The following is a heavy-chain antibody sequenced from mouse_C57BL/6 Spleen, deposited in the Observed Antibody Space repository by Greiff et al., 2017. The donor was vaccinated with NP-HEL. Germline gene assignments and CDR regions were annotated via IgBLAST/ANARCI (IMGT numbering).Heavy chain of an antibody. V-gene: IGHV3-8*01. CDR1: GYSITSDY. Sequence: EVKVEESGPGLAKPSQTLSLTCSVTGYSITSDYWNWIRKFPGNKLEYMGYISYSGSTYYNPSLKSRISITRDTSKNQDYLQLNSVTTEDTATYYCARSGVYYGSSYGGYFDVWGTGTTVTVSS. J-gene: IGHJ1*03. CDR3: ARSGVYYGSSYGGYFDV. CDR2: ISYSGST. D-gene: IGHD1-1*01.